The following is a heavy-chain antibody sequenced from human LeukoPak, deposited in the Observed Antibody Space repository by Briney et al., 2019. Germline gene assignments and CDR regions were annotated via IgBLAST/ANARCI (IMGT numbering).Heavy chain of an antibody. Sequence: ASVKVSCKASGYTFTSYGISWVRQAPGQGLEWMGWISAYNGNTNYAQKLQGRVTMTTDTSTSTAYMELRSLRSDDTAVYYCAREGGASHYYDSSGYYYVFDYWGQGTLVTASS. D-gene: IGHD3-22*01. CDR1: GYTFTSYG. CDR2: ISAYNGNT. V-gene: IGHV1-18*01. J-gene: IGHJ4*02. CDR3: AREGGASHYYDSSGYYYVFDY.